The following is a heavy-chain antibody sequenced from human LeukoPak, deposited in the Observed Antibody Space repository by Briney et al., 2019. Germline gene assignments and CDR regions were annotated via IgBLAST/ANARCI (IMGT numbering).Heavy chain of an antibody. CDR2: INSDGSST. D-gene: IGHD3-22*01. CDR3: ARGQFYYDSSGYHFDY. Sequence: GGSLRLSCAASGFTFSSYWMHWDRQAPGKGLVWVSRINSDGSSTSYADSVKGRFTISRDNAKNTLYLQMSSLRAEDTAVYYCARGQFYYDSSGYHFDYWGQGTLVTVSS. J-gene: IGHJ4*02. CDR1: GFTFSSYW. V-gene: IGHV3-74*01.